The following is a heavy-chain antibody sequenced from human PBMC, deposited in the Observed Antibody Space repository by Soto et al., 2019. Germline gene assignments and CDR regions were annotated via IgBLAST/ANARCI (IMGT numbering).Heavy chain of an antibody. Sequence: PGGSRRLSCAVSGFTFSSYSMHWVRQDPDMGLEWVAFISFAGNNKYYADSVKGRFTISRDNSNNMVYLEMNSLRPDDTAVYYCARDRQKALVVVAATGGFDYWGQGTPVTVSS. CDR1: GFTFSSYS. V-gene: IGHV3-30*04. D-gene: IGHD2-15*01. J-gene: IGHJ4*02. CDR2: ISFAGNNK. CDR3: ARDRQKALVVVAATGGFDY.